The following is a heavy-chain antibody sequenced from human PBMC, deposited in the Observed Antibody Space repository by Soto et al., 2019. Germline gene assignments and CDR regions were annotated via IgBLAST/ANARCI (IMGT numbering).Heavy chain of an antibody. CDR2: ISGSGSST. J-gene: IGHJ4*02. CDR1: GFTFSSYA. Sequence: GGSLRLSCAASGFTFSSYAVSWVRQAPGKGLEWVSAISGSGSSTYYADSVKGRFTISRDNSKNTLYLQLNSLRAEDTAIYYCAKDQAASTFYYFDYWGQGTLVTVSS. CDR3: AKDQAASTFYYFDY. V-gene: IGHV3-23*01.